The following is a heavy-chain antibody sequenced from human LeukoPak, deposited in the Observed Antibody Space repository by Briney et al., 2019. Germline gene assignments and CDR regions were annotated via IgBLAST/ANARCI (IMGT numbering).Heavy chain of an antibody. CDR3: ARGLRYYYGSGSYSPADY. D-gene: IGHD3-10*01. Sequence: PGGSLRLSCAASGFTFSSYSMNWVRQAPGKGLEWVSSISSSSSYIYYADSVKGRFTISRDNAKNSLYLQMNSLRAEDTAVYYCARGLRYYYGSGSYSPADYWGQGILVTVSS. CDR1: GFTFSSYS. J-gene: IGHJ4*02. CDR2: ISSSSSYI. V-gene: IGHV3-21*01.